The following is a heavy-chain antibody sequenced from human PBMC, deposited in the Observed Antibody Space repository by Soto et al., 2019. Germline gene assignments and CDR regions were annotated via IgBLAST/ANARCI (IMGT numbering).Heavy chain of an antibody. CDR3: ARDLPADYDILTGYYMFDY. V-gene: IGHV3-11*05. CDR1: GFTFSDYY. D-gene: IGHD3-9*01. CDR2: ISSSSSYT. J-gene: IGHJ4*02. Sequence: GGSLRLSCAASGFTFSDYYMSWIRQAPGKGLEWVSYISSSSSYTNYADSVKGRITISRDNAKNSLYLQMNSLRAEDTAVFYCARDLPADYDILTGYYMFDYWGQGTLVTVSS.